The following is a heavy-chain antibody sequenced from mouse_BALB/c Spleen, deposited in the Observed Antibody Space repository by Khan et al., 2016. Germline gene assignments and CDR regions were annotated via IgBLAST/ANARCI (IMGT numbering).Heavy chain of an antibody. CDR1: GFTFNTYA. D-gene: IGHD2-4*01. CDR3: VRTYYDDGDYAMDY. V-gene: IGHV10-1*02. CDR2: IRSKSNNYAT. J-gene: IGHJ4*01. Sequence: EVQLVESGGGLVQPKGSLKLSCAASGFTFNTYAMNWVRQAPGKGLEWVARIRSKSNNYATYYADSVKDRFTISRDDSQSMLYLQMNNLKTEDTAMYYCVRTYYDDGDYAMDYWGQGTSVTVSS.